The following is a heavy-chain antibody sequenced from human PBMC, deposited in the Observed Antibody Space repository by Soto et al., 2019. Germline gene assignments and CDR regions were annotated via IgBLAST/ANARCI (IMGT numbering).Heavy chain of an antibody. J-gene: IGHJ5*02. CDR3: ATWGSSSSQLGWFAP. D-gene: IGHD6-6*01. V-gene: IGHV1-24*01. CDR2: FDPEDGET. Sequence: GASVKVSCKVSGYTLTELSMHWVRQAPGKGLEWMGGFDPEDGETIYAQKFQGRVTMTEDTSTDTAYMELSSLRSEDTAVYYCATWGSSSSQLGWFAPWGQGTLVTVSS. CDR1: GYTLTELS.